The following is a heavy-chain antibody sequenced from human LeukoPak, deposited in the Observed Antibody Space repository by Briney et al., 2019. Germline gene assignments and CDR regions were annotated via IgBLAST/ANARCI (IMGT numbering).Heavy chain of an antibody. J-gene: IGHJ4*02. Sequence: SETLSLTCTVSGGSISPYYWSWLRQPPGKGLGWIGYINYSGSTTYNPSLKSRVTISVDTSKTQFSLRLSSVTAADTAMYYCVRQKMGYSYGFFDSWGQGTLVTVSS. V-gene: IGHV4-59*08. D-gene: IGHD5-18*01. CDR1: GGSISPYY. CDR3: VRQKMGYSYGFFDS. CDR2: INYSGST.